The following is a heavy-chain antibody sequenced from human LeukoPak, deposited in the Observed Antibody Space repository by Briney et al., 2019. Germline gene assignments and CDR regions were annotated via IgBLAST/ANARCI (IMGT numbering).Heavy chain of an antibody. V-gene: IGHV4-59*01. D-gene: IGHD4-23*01. CDR3: ARGRDGGNYTPLDY. CDR1: GRSISSYY. Sequence: PSETLSLTCTVSGRSISSYYWSWIRQPPGKGLQWIGYISYSGSTNYNPSLKSRVTISLDTSQNQFSLKLSSVTAADTAVYYCARGRDGGNYTPLDYWGQGTLVTVSS. J-gene: IGHJ4*02. CDR2: ISYSGST.